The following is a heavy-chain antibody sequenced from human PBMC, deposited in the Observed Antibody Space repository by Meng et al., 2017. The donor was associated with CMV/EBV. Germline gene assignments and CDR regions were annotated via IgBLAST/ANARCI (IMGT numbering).Heavy chain of an antibody. Sequence: ASVKVSCKASGYTFTGYYIHWVRQAPGQGLEWMGWINPNSGGTNYAQKFQGRVTMTRDTSISTAYMELSSLRSEDTAVYYCARQYLYWDYGMDVWGQGTTVTVSS. CDR2: INPNSGGT. V-gene: IGHV1-2*02. D-gene: IGHD2-8*02. CDR1: GYTFTGYY. CDR3: ARQYLYWDYGMDV. J-gene: IGHJ6*02.